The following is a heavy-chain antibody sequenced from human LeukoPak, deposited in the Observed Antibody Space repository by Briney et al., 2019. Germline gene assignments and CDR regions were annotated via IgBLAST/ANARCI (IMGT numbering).Heavy chain of an antibody. D-gene: IGHD6-13*01. V-gene: IGHV4-34*01. J-gene: IGHJ4*02. Sequence: SETLSLTCTVSGGSISSYYWSWIRQPPGKGLEWIGEINHSGSTNYNPSLKSRVTISVDTSKNQFSLKLSSVTAADTAVYYCARGYSGSWFDYWGQGTLVTVSS. CDR3: ARGYSGSWFDY. CDR2: INHSGST. CDR1: GGSISSYY.